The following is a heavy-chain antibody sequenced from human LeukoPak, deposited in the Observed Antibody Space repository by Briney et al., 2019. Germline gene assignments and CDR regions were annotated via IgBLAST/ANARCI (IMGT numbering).Heavy chain of an antibody. V-gene: IGHV3-23*01. CDR2: ISGSGSST. CDR3: AKSVTVTFFPDY. D-gene: IGHD4-11*01. CDR1: GFTFSSYA. Sequence: GGSLRLSCAASGFTFSSYAMSWVRQAPGKGLEWVSAISGSGSSTYYADSVKGRFTISRDNSKNTLYLQMNSLRAEDTAVYYCAKSVTVTFFPDYWGQGTLVTVSS. J-gene: IGHJ4*02.